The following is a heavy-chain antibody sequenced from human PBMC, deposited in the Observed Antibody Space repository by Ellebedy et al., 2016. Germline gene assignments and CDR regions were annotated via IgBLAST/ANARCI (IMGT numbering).Heavy chain of an antibody. Sequence: ASVKVSCKASGGTFSSYAMHWVRQAPGQRLEWMGWINAGNGNTKYSQKFQGRVTITADESTSTAYMELSSLRSEDTAVYYCAREVRGSYAIFDYWGQGTLVTVSS. CDR1: GGTFSSYA. CDR3: AREVRGSYAIFDY. J-gene: IGHJ4*02. V-gene: IGHV1-3*01. D-gene: IGHD3-16*01. CDR2: INAGNGNT.